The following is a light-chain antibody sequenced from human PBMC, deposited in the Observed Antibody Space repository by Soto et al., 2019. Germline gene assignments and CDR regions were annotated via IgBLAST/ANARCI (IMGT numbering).Light chain of an antibody. Sequence: EVVMTQSPVTLSVSPMERATLSFMASQSLSNNLAWYQQKPGQSPRLLIYGTSTRATGIPARFSGSGSGTEFTLTISSLQSEDIAVYYCQQYNKWPPWTFGQGTKVDI. CDR1: QSLSNN. V-gene: IGKV3-15*01. CDR2: GTS. J-gene: IGKJ1*01. CDR3: QQYNKWPPWT.